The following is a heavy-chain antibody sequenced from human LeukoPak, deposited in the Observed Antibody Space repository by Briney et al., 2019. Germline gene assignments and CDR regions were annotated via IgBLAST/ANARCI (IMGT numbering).Heavy chain of an antibody. V-gene: IGHV3-7*01. CDR1: GFTFRSTW. D-gene: IGHD1-26*01. Sequence: GGSLRLSCVASGFTFRSTWMAWVRQAPGKGLEWVANINQDATTKHYVDSVKDRFTISRDNAKNSLYLQMNSLTVDDTAVYYFARDQTGSLDYWGQGTLVTVSS. CDR2: INQDATTK. CDR3: ARDQTGSLDY. J-gene: IGHJ4*02.